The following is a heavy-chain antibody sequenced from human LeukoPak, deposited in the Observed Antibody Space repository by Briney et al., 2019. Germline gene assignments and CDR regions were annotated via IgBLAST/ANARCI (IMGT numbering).Heavy chain of an antibody. V-gene: IGHV3-33*06. CDR2: IWSNGNNR. CDR3: AKERGPFDGFGI. J-gene: IGHJ3*02. CDR1: GFTFSSYG. Sequence: GGSLRLSCAASGFTFSSYGMHWVRQAPGKGLEWVAVIWSNGNNRYYADSVKGRFTLSRDNSKNTLSLQMNSLRAEDTAVYYCAKERGPFDGFGIWGQGTMVTVSS.